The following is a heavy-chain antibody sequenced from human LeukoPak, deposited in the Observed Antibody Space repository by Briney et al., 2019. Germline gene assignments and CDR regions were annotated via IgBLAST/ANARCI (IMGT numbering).Heavy chain of an antibody. J-gene: IGHJ4*02. V-gene: IGHV3-23*01. CDR2: ISGSGANT. CDR1: GFTFSSYA. Sequence: GGSLRLSCAASGFTFSSYAMTWVRQAPGKGLEWVSTISGSGANTYYADSVKGRFTISRDEARKSIYLQMSSLRVEDTAVYYCAKDRANWAIDDWGQGTQVTVSS. D-gene: IGHD7-27*01. CDR3: AKDRANWAIDD.